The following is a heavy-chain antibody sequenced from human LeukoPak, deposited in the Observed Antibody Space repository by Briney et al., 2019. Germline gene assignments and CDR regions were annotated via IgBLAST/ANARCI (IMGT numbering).Heavy chain of an antibody. J-gene: IGHJ4*02. CDR1: GFIFSDYY. CDR2: IYYSGST. V-gene: IGHV4-59*08. Sequence: PGGSLRLSCAASGFIFSDYYVTWIRQHPGKGLEWIGYIYYSGSTYYNPSLKSRVTISVDTSKNQFSLKLSSVTAADTAVYYCARLRGLFGVVIDYWGQGTLVTVSS. D-gene: IGHD3-3*01. CDR3: ARLRGLFGVVIDY.